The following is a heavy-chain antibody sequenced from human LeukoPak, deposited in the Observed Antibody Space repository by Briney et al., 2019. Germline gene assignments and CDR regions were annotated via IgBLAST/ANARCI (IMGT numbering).Heavy chain of an antibody. CDR3: ARDYGDHWKYFDY. V-gene: IGHV1-2*02. J-gene: IGHJ4*02. CDR1: GYTFTGYY. CDR2: INPNSGDT. Sequence: ASVKVSCTASGYTFTGYYLHWVRQAPGQGLEWMGCINPNSGDTNYAQKFQGRVTMTRDTSISTGYMELSSLRSGDTAVYYCARDYGDHWKYFDYWGQGMLVTVSS. D-gene: IGHD4-17*01.